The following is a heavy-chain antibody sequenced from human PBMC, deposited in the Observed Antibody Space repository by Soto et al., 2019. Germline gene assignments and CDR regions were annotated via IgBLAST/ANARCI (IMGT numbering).Heavy chain of an antibody. CDR2: ISGSGGST. J-gene: IGHJ6*03. Sequence: GGSLRLSCAASGFTFSSYAMSWVRQAPGKGLEWVSAISGSGGSTYYADSVKGRFTNSRDNSKNTLYLQMNSLRAEDTAVYYCARGGARIIAARPAYYYYMDVWGKGTTVTVSS. CDR1: GFTFSSYA. V-gene: IGHV3-23*01. D-gene: IGHD6-6*01. CDR3: ARGGARIIAARPAYYYYMDV.